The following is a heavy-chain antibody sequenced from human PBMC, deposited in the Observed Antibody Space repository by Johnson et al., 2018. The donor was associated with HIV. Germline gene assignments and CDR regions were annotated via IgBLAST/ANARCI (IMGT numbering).Heavy chain of an antibody. Sequence: VQLVESGGGLIQPGGSLRLSCAASGLTVSSSYMSWVRQAPGKGLEWVSVIYSGGGTYYVDSVKGRFTISRDNSKNTLYLQMKSLRAEYTAVDYCAKDSGVHVWSGYYTDDALDIWGQGTMVTVSS. CDR1: GLTVSSSY. CDR3: AKDSGVHVWSGYYTDDALDI. CDR2: IYSGGGT. V-gene: IGHV3-53*01. D-gene: IGHD3-3*02. J-gene: IGHJ3*02.